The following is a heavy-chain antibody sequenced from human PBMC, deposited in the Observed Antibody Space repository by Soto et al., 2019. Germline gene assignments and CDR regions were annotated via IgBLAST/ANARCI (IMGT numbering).Heavy chain of an antibody. CDR2: VYNSGGT. D-gene: IGHD6-13*01. V-gene: IGHV4-59*02. Sequence: SETLSLTCTVSGGSVSRNYWTWIRQPPGKGLEWIGYVYNSGGTNYNPSLKSRVTISEDTSKSQFSLKVNSMTAADTAVYYCARYRREAVAGYTLDNWGQGILVTVSS. CDR3: ARYRREAVAGYTLDN. CDR1: GGSVSRNY. J-gene: IGHJ4*02.